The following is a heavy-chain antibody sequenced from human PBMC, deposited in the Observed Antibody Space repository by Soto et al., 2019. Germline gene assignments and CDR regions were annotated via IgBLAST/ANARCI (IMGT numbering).Heavy chain of an antibody. J-gene: IGHJ4*02. CDR3: ARPTDPDCGGECYSCPLDY. CDR1: GFTVSDHY. Sequence: DVQVVESGGGLVQPGGSLRLSCTVSGFTVSDHYMSWVRQAPGKGLEWVSVIYPGGNPYYPASVKGRFTISRDDSRNTLHLQMNNLRVEATAVYSCARPTDPDCGGECYSCPLDYWGQGSLVTVSP. D-gene: IGHD2-21*01. V-gene: IGHV3-66*01. CDR2: IYPGGNP.